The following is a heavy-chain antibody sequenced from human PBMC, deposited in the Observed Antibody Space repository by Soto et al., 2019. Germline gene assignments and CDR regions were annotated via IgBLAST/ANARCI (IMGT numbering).Heavy chain of an antibody. CDR1: GGSISSYY. CDR3: ARQGFGPLHGLVDV. D-gene: IGHD3-10*01. CDR2: VHHSWGS. J-gene: IGHJ6*02. V-gene: IGHV4-59*08. Sequence: QVQLQESGPGLVKPSETLSLSCTVSGGSISSYYWSWFRQSPGKRMEWIGYVHHSWGSSYNPSLRGRVAISLDTSKSQFSRNVTSVTATDTAVYYCARQGFGPLHGLVDVWGQGTTVTVSS.